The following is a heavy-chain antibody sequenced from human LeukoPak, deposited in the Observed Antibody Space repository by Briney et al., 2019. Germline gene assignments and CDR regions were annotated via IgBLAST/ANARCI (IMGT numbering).Heavy chain of an antibody. V-gene: IGHV1-2*02. D-gene: IGHD2-15*01. CDR2: VIPNSGGT. J-gene: IGHJ4*02. CDR3: ARGGGRSWVDY. CDR1: GYSFTGYY. Sequence: ASVKVSCKASGYSFTGYYMHWVRQAPGQGLEWMGWVIPNSGGTNYAQKFQGRVAMTRDTSISTAYMEVSGLRSDDTAVYFCARGGGRSWVDYWGQGALVTVSS.